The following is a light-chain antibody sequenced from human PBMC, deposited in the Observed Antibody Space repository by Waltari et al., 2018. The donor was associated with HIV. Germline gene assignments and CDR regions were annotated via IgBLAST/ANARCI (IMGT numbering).Light chain of an antibody. CDR2: NPN. J-gene: IGLJ3*02. CDR1: SGAVSSSYY. V-gene: IGLV8-61*01. Sequence: QTLVTQEPSLSVSPGEPITLTCGLSSGAVSSSYYPSWYQLAPGQPPRCLLYNPNIRACGVPGGFVGSMLGKSAAPTVTGAQAEDDAVYDCVLCVRSGRVCGGGTTLTVL. CDR3: VLCVRSGRV.